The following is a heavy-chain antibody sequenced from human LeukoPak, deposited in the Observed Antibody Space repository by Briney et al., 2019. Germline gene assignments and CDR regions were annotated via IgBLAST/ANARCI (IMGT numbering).Heavy chain of an antibody. V-gene: IGHV3-23*01. D-gene: IGHD1-1*01. CDR1: GFTFSSYA. CDR3: AKSKGTDYYYYYGMDV. Sequence: GGSLRLSCAASGFTFSSYAMSWVRQAPGKGLEWVSAISGSGGSTYYADSVKGRFTISRDNSKNTLYLQMNSLRAKDTAVYYCAKSKGTDYYYYYGMDVWGQGTTVAVSS. CDR2: ISGSGGST. J-gene: IGHJ6*02.